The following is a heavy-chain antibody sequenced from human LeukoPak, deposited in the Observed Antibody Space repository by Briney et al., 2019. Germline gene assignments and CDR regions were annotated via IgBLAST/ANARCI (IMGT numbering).Heavy chain of an antibody. V-gene: IGHV3-23*01. Sequence: GGSLRLSCVASGFTVSSGYMSWVRQAPGKGLEWVSAISGSGGSTYYADSVKGRFTISRDNSKNTLYLQMNSLRAEDTDVYYCAKDPPPAMVRGVNPDPWGQGTLVTVSS. CDR2: ISGSGGST. CDR3: AKDPPPAMVRGVNPDP. J-gene: IGHJ5*02. D-gene: IGHD3-10*01. CDR1: GFTVSSGY.